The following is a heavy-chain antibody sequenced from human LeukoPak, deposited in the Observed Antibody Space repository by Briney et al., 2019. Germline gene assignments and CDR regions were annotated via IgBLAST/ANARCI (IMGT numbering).Heavy chain of an antibody. CDR3: ARVEPGSTGGGY. J-gene: IGHJ4*02. V-gene: IGHV1-69*04. CDR2: IIPILGIA. CDR1: GGTFSSYA. Sequence: SVKVSCKASGGTFSSYAISWVRQAPGQGLEWMGRIIPILGIANYAQRFQGRVTITADKSTSTAYMELSSLRSEDTAVYHCARVEPGSTGGGYWGQGTLVTVSS. D-gene: IGHD7-27*01.